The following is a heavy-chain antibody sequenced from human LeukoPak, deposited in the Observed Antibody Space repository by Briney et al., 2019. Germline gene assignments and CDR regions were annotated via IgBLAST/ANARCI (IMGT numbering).Heavy chain of an antibody. CDR3: ARHEGYDSSGYYGDYYYYGMDV. V-gene: IGHV4-59*08. D-gene: IGHD3-22*01. CDR2: IYYSGST. Sequence: SETLSLTCTVSGGSISSYYWSWIRQPPGKGLEWIGYIYYSGSTNYNPSLKSRVTISVDTSKNQFSLKLSSVTAAYTAVYYCARHEGYDSSGYYGDYYYYGMDVWGQGTTVTVSS. J-gene: IGHJ6*02. CDR1: GGSISSYY.